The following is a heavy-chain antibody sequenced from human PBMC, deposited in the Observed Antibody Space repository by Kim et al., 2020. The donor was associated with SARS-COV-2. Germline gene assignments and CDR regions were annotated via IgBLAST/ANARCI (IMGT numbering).Heavy chain of an antibody. Sequence: GGSLRLSCAASGFTFSSYAMSWVRQAPGKGLEWVSAISGSGGSTYYADSVKGRFTISRDNSKNTLYLQMNSLRAEDTAVYYCAKGYYGSGSYYNRAFDIWGQGTMVTVSS. D-gene: IGHD3-10*01. J-gene: IGHJ3*02. V-gene: IGHV3-23*01. CDR2: ISGSGGST. CDR3: AKGYYGSGSYYNRAFDI. CDR1: GFTFSSYA.